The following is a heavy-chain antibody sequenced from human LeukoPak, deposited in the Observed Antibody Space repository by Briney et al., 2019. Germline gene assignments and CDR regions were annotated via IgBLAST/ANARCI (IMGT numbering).Heavy chain of an antibody. J-gene: IGHJ4*02. V-gene: IGHV3-23*01. CDR2: ISGSGGST. Sequence: GGSLRLSCAASGFTFSSYAMSWVRQAPGKGLEWVSAISGSGGSTYYADSVKGRFTISRDNSKNTLYLQMNSLRAEDTAVYYCAKDLYYDFWSGSADNWGQGTLVTVSS. D-gene: IGHD3-3*01. CDR3: AKDLYYDFWSGSADN. CDR1: GFTFSSYA.